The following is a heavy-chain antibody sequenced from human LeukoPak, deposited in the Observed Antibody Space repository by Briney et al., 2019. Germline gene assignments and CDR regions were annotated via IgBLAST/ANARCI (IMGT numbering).Heavy chain of an antibody. Sequence: GGSLRLSCAASGFTFSNYVMSWVRQAPGKGLEWVSYINHNGEMIFYPDFVKGRFTISRDNAKNSLYLQMNSLRDEDTAVYFCAGGSSTNSYYFDQWGQGTLVTVSS. J-gene: IGHJ4*02. CDR3: AGGSSTNSYYFDQ. CDR2: INHNGEMI. CDR1: GFTFSNYV. V-gene: IGHV3-48*02. D-gene: IGHD2-2*01.